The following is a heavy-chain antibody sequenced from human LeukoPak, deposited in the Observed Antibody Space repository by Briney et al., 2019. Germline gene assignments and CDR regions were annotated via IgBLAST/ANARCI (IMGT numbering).Heavy chain of an antibody. D-gene: IGHD3-10*01. V-gene: IGHV3-30*02. J-gene: IGHJ4*02. CDR3: AKDRRDYYGSGGLDY. Sequence: GGSLRLSCAASGFTFSSYGMHWVRQAPGKGLEWVAFIRYDGSNKYYADSVKGRFTISRDNSKNTLYLQMNSLRAEDTAVYYCAKDRRDYYGSGGLDYWGQGTLVTVSS. CDR1: GFTFSSYG. CDR2: IRYDGSNK.